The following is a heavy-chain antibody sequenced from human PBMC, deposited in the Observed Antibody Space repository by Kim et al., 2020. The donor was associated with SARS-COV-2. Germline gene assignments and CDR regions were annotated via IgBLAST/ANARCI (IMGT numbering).Heavy chain of an antibody. CDR1: GGSFSGYY. J-gene: IGHJ4*02. Sequence: SETLSLTCAVYGGSFSGYYWSWIRQPPGKGLEWIGEINHSGSTNYNPSLKSRVTISVDTSKNQFSLKLSSVTAADTAVYYCARGETAIDYWGQGTLVTVSS. D-gene: IGHD1-1*01. V-gene: IGHV4-34*01. CDR2: INHSGST. CDR3: ARGETAIDY.